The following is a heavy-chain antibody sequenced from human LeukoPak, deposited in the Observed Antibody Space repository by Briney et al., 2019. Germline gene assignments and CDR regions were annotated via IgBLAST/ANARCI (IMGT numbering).Heavy chain of an antibody. CDR3: ARSKQGSAPDY. CDR1: GFTFSSYA. Sequence: PGGSLRLSCAASGFTFSSYAMSWVRQAPGKGLEWVSVIYSGGSTYYADSVKGRFTISRDKSKNTLYLQMNSLRAEDTAAYYCARSKQGSAPDYGGQGTLVTVS. J-gene: IGHJ4*02. V-gene: IGHV3-66*01. D-gene: IGHD3-10*01. CDR2: IYSGGST.